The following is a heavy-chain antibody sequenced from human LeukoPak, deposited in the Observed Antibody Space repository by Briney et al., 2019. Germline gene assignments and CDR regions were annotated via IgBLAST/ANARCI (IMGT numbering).Heavy chain of an antibody. Sequence: PGGSLRLSCAASGFTFSDYYMSWIRQAPGEGLEWVSYISSSGSTIYYADSVKGRFTISRDNAKNSLYLQMNSLRAEDTAVYYCARGFLRYFDWLLWYWGQGTLVTVSS. CDR2: ISSSGSTI. V-gene: IGHV3-11*01. CDR1: GFTFSDYY. J-gene: IGHJ4*02. CDR3: ARGFLRYFDWLLWY. D-gene: IGHD3-9*01.